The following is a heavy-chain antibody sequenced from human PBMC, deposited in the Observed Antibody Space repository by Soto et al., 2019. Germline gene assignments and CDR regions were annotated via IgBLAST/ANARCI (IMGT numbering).Heavy chain of an antibody. J-gene: IGHJ4*02. D-gene: IGHD2-2*01. Sequence: ASVKVSCKASGYTFPSYGISWVRQAPGQGLEWMGWISAYNGNTNYAQKLQGRVTMTTDTSTSTAYMELRSLSSDDTAVYYCARGGGVVVPAATFDYWGQGTLVTVSS. CDR3: ARGGGVVVPAATFDY. CDR2: ISAYNGNT. CDR1: GYTFPSYG. V-gene: IGHV1-18*04.